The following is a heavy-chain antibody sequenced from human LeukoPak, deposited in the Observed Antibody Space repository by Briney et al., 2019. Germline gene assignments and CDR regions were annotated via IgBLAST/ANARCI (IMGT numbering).Heavy chain of an antibody. CDR3: AKDLRLRYFTY. J-gene: IGHJ4*02. Sequence: GGSLRLSCAASGFTFSSYDMSWVRQAPGKGPEWVSTISGSGGSTYYADSVKGRFTISRDNSKNTLYLQMNSLRAQDTAVYHCAKDLRLRYFTYWGQGTLVTVSS. D-gene: IGHD3-9*01. CDR1: GFTFSSYD. V-gene: IGHV3-23*01. CDR2: ISGSGGST.